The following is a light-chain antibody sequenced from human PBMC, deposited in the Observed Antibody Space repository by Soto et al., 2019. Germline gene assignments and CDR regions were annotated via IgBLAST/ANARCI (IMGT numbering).Light chain of an antibody. J-gene: IGKJ1*01. V-gene: IGKV1-5*03. Sequence: DIQMTQSPSTLSASVGDRVTITCRVSQSISSWLAWYQQIPGKAPKILIYKASSLDSGVPSRFRGSGAGTDCTRTISSLQPDDVPTYYCQQYNSYSRTFGQGTKVDIK. CDR1: QSISSW. CDR2: KAS. CDR3: QQYNSYSRT.